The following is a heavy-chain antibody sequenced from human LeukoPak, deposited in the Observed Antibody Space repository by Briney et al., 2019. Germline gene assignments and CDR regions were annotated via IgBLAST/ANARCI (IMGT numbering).Heavy chain of an antibody. CDR1: GYTFTNYW. D-gene: IGHD1-26*01. CDR2: IYPGDSDT. Sequence: GESLKLSCKGSGYTFTNYWIGWVRQMPGKGLEWMGIIYPGDSDTRYSPSFQGQVTISADKSISTAYLQWSSLKASDTAMYYCARHRGPGPTTKVADYWGQGTLVTVSS. J-gene: IGHJ4*02. CDR3: ARHRGPGPTTKVADY. V-gene: IGHV5-51*01.